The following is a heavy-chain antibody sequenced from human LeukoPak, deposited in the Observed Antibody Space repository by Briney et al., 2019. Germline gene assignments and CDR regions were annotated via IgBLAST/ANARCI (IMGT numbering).Heavy chain of an antibody. CDR2: IYSSGST. J-gene: IGHJ4*02. CDR3: ARGRDYAFDS. Sequence: GGSLRLSCAPSGFTVSSSYMSWVRQAPGKGLEWVSIIYSSGSTYYADSVKGRFTISRDNAKNTLYLQMNSLRVEDTAVYYCARGRDYAFDSWGQGTLVTVSS. CDR1: GFTVSSSY. V-gene: IGHV3-66*01. D-gene: IGHD4-17*01.